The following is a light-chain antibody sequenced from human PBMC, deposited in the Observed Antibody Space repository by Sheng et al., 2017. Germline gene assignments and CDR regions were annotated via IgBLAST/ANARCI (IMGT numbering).Light chain of an antibody. CDR2: KAS. V-gene: IGKV1-5*03. CDR3: QQYDSYSYS. J-gene: IGKJ2*03. CDR1: QNIRNS. Sequence: DIQMTQSPSTLSAFVGDRVTLTCRASQNIRNSLARYQQKPGKAPKLLIYKASTSKTGVPSRFSGSGSGTEFTLTITSLQPDDFVTYYCQQYDSYSYSFGQGTKLEIK.